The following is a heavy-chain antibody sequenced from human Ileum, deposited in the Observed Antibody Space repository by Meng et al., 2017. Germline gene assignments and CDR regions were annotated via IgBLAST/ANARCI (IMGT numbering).Heavy chain of an antibody. Sequence: QVPLLEPGPGLVRPSETLSLICTVSGGSVSTSDYQWGWIRQPPGKGLEWIGYAGTNYNPSLKSRVTISVDTSKRQFSLKLTSVTAADTAAYYCARDHWGSLDYWGQGILVTVSS. D-gene: IGHD7-27*01. CDR2: AGT. CDR1: GGSVSTSDYQ. V-gene: IGHV4-61*08. J-gene: IGHJ4*02. CDR3: ARDHWGSLDY.